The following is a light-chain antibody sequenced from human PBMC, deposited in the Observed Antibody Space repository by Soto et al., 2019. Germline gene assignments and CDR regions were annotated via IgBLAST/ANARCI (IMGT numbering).Light chain of an antibody. CDR3: QQYYSTPPA. CDR2: WAS. J-gene: IGKJ5*01. V-gene: IGKV4-1*01. Sequence: DIVMTQSPDSLPVSLGERATINCGSSQSILYISNNKNYLAWYQQKPGQPHKLLISWASARESGVPDRFSGSGSGTDFTLTISSLQAEDVAVYYCQQYYSTPPAFGQGTRLEMK. CDR1: QSILYISNNKNY.